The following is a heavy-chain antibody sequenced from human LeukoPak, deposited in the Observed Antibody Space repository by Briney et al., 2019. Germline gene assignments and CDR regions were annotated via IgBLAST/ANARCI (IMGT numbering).Heavy chain of an antibody. J-gene: IGHJ4*02. CDR3: ARGPTTSLDY. Sequence: SETLSLTCAVSGGSISSGGYSWSWIRQPPGKGLEWIGYIYHSGSTYYNPSLKSRVTISVDRSKNQFSLKLSSVTAADTAVYYCARGPTTSLDYWGQGTLVTVSS. CDR1: GGSISSGGYS. V-gene: IGHV4-30-2*01. CDR2: IYHSGST. D-gene: IGHD4-17*01.